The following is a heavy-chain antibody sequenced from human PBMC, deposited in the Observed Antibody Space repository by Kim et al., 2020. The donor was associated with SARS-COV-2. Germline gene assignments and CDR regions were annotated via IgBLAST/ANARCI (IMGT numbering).Heavy chain of an antibody. V-gene: IGHV4-39*01. D-gene: IGHD3-10*01. CDR3: ARRSMVQGVLFDY. J-gene: IGHJ4*02. Sequence: YNPTLKRRVTISVDTSKNQVSLKLSSVTAADTAVYYCARRSMVQGVLFDYWGQGTLVTVSS.